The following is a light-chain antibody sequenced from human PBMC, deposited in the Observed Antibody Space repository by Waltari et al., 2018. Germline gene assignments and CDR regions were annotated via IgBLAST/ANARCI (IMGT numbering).Light chain of an antibody. CDR3: AAWDDSLRV. V-gene: IGLV1-47*01. J-gene: IGLJ2*01. CDR2: RNN. CDR1: SSNIGSNY. Sequence: QSVLTQPPSASGTPGQRVTISCSGSSSNIGSNYVYWYQQLPGTAPKHHIYRNNRRPSGLPDRFSGSKSGTSASLAISGLRSEDEADYYCAAWDDSLRVFGGGTKLTVL.